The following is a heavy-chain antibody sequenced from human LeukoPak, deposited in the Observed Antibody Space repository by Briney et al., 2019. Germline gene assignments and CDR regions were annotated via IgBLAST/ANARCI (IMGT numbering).Heavy chain of an antibody. CDR3: ARERDGRFFDY. CDR2: INQEGSEK. CDR1: GLNFWSYW. V-gene: IGHV3-7*01. Sequence: GGSLRLSCSVAGLNFWSYWISWVRQAPGKGLEWVANINQEGSEKYFVESVKGRFTIYRENAKNSLHLQMNTLRGEDTAVYYCARERDGRFFDYWGQGTLVTVSS. D-gene: IGHD5-24*01. J-gene: IGHJ4*02.